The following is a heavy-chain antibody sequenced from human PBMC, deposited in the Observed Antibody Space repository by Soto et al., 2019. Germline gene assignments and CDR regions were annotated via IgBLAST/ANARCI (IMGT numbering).Heavy chain of an antibody. CDR3: AKDRRIQLWSDY. D-gene: IGHD5-18*01. Sequence: LRLSCAASGFTFSSYAMSWVRQAPGKGLEWVSAISGSGGSTYYADSVKGRFTISRDNSKNTLYLQMNSLRAEDTAVYYCAKDRRIQLWSDYWGQGTLVTVSS. CDR1: GFTFSSYA. J-gene: IGHJ4*02. CDR2: ISGSGGST. V-gene: IGHV3-23*01.